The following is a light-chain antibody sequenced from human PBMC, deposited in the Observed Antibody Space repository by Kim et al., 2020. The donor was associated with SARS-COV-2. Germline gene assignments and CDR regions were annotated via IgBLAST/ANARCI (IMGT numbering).Light chain of an antibody. CDR3: NSYTSSSTLV. CDR1: SSDVGGYNY. Sequence: GQSITISCTVTSSDVGGYNYVSWYQQHPGKAPKLMIYDVSKRPSGVSNRFSGSKSGNTASLTISGLQAEDEADYYCNSYTSSSTLVFGGGTKLTVL. V-gene: IGLV2-14*04. J-gene: IGLJ3*02. CDR2: DVS.